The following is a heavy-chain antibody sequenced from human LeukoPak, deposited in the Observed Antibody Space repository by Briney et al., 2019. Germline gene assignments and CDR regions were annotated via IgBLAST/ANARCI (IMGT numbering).Heavy chain of an antibody. D-gene: IGHD2/OR15-2a*01. CDR3: ARDPFYYQADAFDI. J-gene: IGHJ3*02. V-gene: IGHV3-48*03. CDR2: ISSSGRTT. Sequence: PGGSLRLSCAVSGFTFSHYEMNWVRQAPGKGLEWLAYISSSGRTTYYADSVRGRFTISRDNAKNSLYLQMNSLRAEDTAVYYCARDPFYYQADAFDIWGQGTMVTVSS. CDR1: GFTFSHYE.